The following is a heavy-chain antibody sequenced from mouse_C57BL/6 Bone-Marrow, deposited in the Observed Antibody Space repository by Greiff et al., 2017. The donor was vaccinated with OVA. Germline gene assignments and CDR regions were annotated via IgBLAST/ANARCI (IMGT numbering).Heavy chain of an antibody. CDR2: IDPSDSYT. D-gene: IGHD4-1*01. J-gene: IGHJ2*01. Sequence: QVQLQQPGAELVMPGASVKLSCKASGYTFTSYWMHWVKQRPGQGLEWIGEIDPSDSYTNYNQKFKGKSTLTVDKSSSTAYMQLSSLTSEDSAVYYCAILGGIDYWGQGTTLTVSS. V-gene: IGHV1-69*01. CDR3: AILGGIDY. CDR1: GYTFTSYW.